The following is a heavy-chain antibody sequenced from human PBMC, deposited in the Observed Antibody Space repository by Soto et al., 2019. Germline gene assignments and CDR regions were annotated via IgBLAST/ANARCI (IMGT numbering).Heavy chain of an antibody. D-gene: IGHD2-15*01. CDR3: ARDVAAATPYYFDY. CDR2: ISSSSSTI. V-gene: IGHV3-48*02. Sequence: PGGSLRLSCAASGFTFSSYSMNWVRQAPGKGLEWVSYISSSSSTIYYADSVKGRFTISRDNAKNSLYLQMNSLRDEDTAVYSCARDVAAATPYYFDYWGQGTLVTVSS. J-gene: IGHJ4*02. CDR1: GFTFSSYS.